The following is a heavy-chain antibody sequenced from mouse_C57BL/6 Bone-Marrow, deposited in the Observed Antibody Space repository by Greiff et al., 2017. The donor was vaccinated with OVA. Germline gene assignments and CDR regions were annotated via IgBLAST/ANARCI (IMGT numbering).Heavy chain of an antibody. Sequence: EVQLQESGPGLVKPSQTLSLTCSVTGYSITSDYWHWIRKFPGNKLEYMGYISYRGSTYYNPSLKSRISITRDTSKNKSYLQLKSVTTEDTATYYCAKYTLYSYYGSSYFDYWGQGTTLTVSS. CDR1: GYSITSDY. J-gene: IGHJ2*01. D-gene: IGHD1-1*01. CDR2: ISYRGST. CDR3: AKYTLYSYYGSSYFDY. V-gene: IGHV3-8*01.